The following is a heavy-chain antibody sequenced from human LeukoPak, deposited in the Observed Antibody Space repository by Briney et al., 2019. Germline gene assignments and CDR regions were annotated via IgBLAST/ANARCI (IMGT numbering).Heavy chain of an antibody. V-gene: IGHV3-66*01. D-gene: IGHD3-22*01. Sequence: GGSLRLSCAASGFTVSSNYMSWVRQAPGKGLEWVSVIYSGGSTYYADSVKGRFTISRDNSKNTLYLQMNSLRAEDTAVYYCARGRDDSSGYYYYYYGMDVWGQGTMVTVSS. CDR3: ARGRDDSSGYYYYYYGMDV. CDR1: GFTVSSNY. CDR2: IYSGGST. J-gene: IGHJ6*02.